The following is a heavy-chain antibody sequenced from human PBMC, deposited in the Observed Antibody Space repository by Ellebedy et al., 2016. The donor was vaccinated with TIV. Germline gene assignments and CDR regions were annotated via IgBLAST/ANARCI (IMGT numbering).Heavy chain of an antibody. CDR3: ARAGGNYGDYRDAFDI. CDR2: SYYSGST. Sequence: MPSETLSLTCSVSGGSISSGDYYWSWVRQPPGKGLEWIGYSYYSGSTYYNPSLKSRVTILLDRYENQFSLKLSSVTAAETAVYYCARAGGNYGDYRDAFDIWGRGTMVTVSS. CDR1: GGSISSGDYY. V-gene: IGHV4-30-4*01. J-gene: IGHJ3*02. D-gene: IGHD4-17*01.